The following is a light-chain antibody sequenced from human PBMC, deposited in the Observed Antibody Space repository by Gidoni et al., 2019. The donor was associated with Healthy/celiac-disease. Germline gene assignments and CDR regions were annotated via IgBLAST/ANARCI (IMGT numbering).Light chain of an antibody. CDR2: DTS. CDR1: QSISGS. J-gene: IGKJ3*01. Sequence: EIVLTQSPATLSLSPGERATLSCRASQSISGSLAWYQQKPGQAPRLLIYDTSNRATGIPPRFRGSGSGTDYTLTISSLEPEDFAGYYCQQRTNWPPFTFGPGTKVEVK. V-gene: IGKV3-11*01. CDR3: QQRTNWPPFT.